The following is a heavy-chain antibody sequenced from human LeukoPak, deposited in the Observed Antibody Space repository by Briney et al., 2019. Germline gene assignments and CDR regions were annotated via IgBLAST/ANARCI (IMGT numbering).Heavy chain of an antibody. D-gene: IGHD5-18*01. CDR1: GFTFSSYG. CDR3: ARTQKAGYSYGSSLYYYYGMDV. V-gene: IGHV3-33*01. J-gene: IGHJ6*02. CDR2: IWYDGSNK. Sequence: GGSLRLSCAASGFTFSSYGMHWVRQAPGKGLEWVAVIWYDGSNKYYADSVKGRFTISRDNSKNTLYLQMNSLRAEDTAVYYCARTQKAGYSYGSSLYYYYGMDVWGQGTTVTVSS.